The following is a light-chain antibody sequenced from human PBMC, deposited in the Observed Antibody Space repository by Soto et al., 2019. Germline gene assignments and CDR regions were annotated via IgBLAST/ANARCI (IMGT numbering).Light chain of an antibody. CDR3: QTWGTGIRV. J-gene: IGLJ2*01. Sequence: QSVLTQSPSASASLGASVKLTCTLSSGHSNYAIAWHQQQPEKGHRYLMKLNSDGRHSKGDGIPDRFSGSTSGAERYLSISSLQSEDEADYCCQTWGTGIRVFGGGTKLTVL. CDR1: SGHSNYA. V-gene: IGLV4-69*01. CDR2: LNSDGRH.